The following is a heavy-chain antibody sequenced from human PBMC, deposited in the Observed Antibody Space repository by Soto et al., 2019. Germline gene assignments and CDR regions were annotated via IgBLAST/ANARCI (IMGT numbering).Heavy chain of an antibody. V-gene: IGHV1-69*01. CDR2: IITIFGTA. CDR3: ATRFRPYYYYYGMDV. J-gene: IGHJ6*02. Sequence: QVQLVQSGAEVKKPGSSVKVSCTASGGTFSSYAISWVRQAPGQGLEWMGGIITIFGTANYAQKFQGRVTITADESTSTAYMELSSLRSEDTAVYYCATRFRPYYYYYGMDVWGQGTTVTVSS. CDR1: GGTFSSYA.